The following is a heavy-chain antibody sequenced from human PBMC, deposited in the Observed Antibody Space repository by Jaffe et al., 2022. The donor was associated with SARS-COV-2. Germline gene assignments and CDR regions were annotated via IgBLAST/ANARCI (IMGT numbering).Heavy chain of an antibody. D-gene: IGHD6-19*01. V-gene: IGHV3-30*03. CDR1: GFTFSSYG. J-gene: IGHJ5*02. CDR3: VRPASSGWTRWFDP. CDR2: ISYDGSNK. Sequence: QVHLVESGGGVVQPGRSLRLSCAASGFTFSSYGMHWVRQAPGKGLEWVAAISYDGSNKYYADSVKGRFSISRDNSKSTVFLQMTSLRAEDTAVYYCVRPASSGWTRWFDPWGQGTLVTVSS.